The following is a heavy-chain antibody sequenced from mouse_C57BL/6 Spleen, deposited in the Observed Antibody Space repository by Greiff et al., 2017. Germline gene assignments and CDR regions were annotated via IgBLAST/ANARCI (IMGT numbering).Heavy chain of an antibody. V-gene: IGHV1-15*01. CDR3: TRGDYYGSSEAMDY. Sequence: VQLVESGAELVRPGASVTLSCKASGYTFTDYEMHWVKQTPVHGLEWIGAIDPETGGTAYNQKFKGKAILTADKSSSTAYMELRSLTSEDSAVYYCTRGDYYGSSEAMDYWGQGTSVTVSS. J-gene: IGHJ4*01. CDR1: GYTFTDYE. CDR2: IDPETGGT. D-gene: IGHD1-1*01.